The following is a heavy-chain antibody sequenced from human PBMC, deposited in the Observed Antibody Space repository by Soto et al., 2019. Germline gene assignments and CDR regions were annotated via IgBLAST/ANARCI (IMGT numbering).Heavy chain of an antibody. V-gene: IGHV4-59*01. CDR2: IYYSGTT. CDR3: ARESYYGSGATVVGY. CDR1: GGSISNFY. Sequence: SETLSLTCTVSGGSISNFYWSWIRQPPGKGLEWIGYIYYSGTTSYNPSLNSRVTISVDTSKNQFSLKLNSVTAADTAVYYCARESYYGSGATVVGYWGLGTLVTV. J-gene: IGHJ4*02. D-gene: IGHD3-10*01.